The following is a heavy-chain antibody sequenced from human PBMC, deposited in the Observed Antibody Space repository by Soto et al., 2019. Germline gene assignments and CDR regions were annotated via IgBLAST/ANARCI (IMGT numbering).Heavy chain of an antibody. CDR1: GFTFSSYA. V-gene: IGHV3-30-3*01. Sequence: HPGGSLRLSCAASGFTFSSYAMHWVRQAPGKGLEWVAVISYDGSNKYYADSVKGRFTISRDNSKNTLYLQMNSLRAEDTAVYYCASRVGYCSGGSCYSADYYYGMDVWGQGTTVTVSS. D-gene: IGHD2-15*01. CDR2: ISYDGSNK. CDR3: ASRVGYCSGGSCYSADYYYGMDV. J-gene: IGHJ6*02.